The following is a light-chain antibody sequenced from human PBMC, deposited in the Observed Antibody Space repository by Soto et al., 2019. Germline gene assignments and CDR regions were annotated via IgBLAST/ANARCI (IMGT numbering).Light chain of an antibody. V-gene: IGLV1-51*01. J-gene: IGLJ2*01. CDR3: GTWDARLSAVL. CDR2: DNN. CDR1: SSNIGNNY. Sequence: QSVLTQPPSVSAAPGQKVTISCSGSSSNIGNNYVSWYQQLPGTAPKLLIYDNNKRPSVIPDRFSGSKSGTSATLGITGLQTGDEADYYCGTWDARLSAVLFGGGTKLTVL.